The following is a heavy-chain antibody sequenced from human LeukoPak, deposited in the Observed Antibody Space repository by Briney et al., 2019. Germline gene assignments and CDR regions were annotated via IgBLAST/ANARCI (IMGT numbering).Heavy chain of an antibody. J-gene: IGHJ4*02. CDR1: GYTFTGYY. Sequence: ASVMVSCKASGYTFTGYYMHWVRQAPGQGLEWMGWINPNSGGTNYAQKFQGRVTMTRDTSISTAYMELSRLRSDDTAVYYCARAANWNYVSSFDYWGQGTLVTVSS. CDR3: ARAANWNYVSSFDY. V-gene: IGHV1-2*02. CDR2: INPNSGGT. D-gene: IGHD1-7*01.